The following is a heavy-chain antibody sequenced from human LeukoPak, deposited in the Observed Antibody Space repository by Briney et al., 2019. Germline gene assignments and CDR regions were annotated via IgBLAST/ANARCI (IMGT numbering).Heavy chain of an antibody. J-gene: IGHJ4*02. V-gene: IGHV3-7*01. CDR3: AKDITVAGTGSY. D-gene: IGHD6-19*01. Sequence: LSGGSLRLSCAASGFTFSSYWMTWVRQAPGKGLEWVGNIKRDGSEKYYVDSVKGRFTISRDNSKNTLYLQMNSLRAEDTAVYYCAKDITVAGTGSYWGQGTLVTVSS. CDR2: IKRDGSEK. CDR1: GFTFSSYW.